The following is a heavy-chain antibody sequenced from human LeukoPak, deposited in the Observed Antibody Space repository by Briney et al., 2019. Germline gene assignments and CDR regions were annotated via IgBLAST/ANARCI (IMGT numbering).Heavy chain of an antibody. V-gene: IGHV3-33*08. CDR2: IWYDGSNK. CDR3: AGVLLWDAFDI. Sequence: GGSLRLSCAASGLTFNNYAIHWVRQAPGKGLEWVAVIWYDGSNKYYADSVKGRFTISRDNSKNTLYLQMNSLRAEDTAVYYCAGVLLWDAFDIWGQGTMVTVSS. CDR1: GLTFNNYA. J-gene: IGHJ3*02. D-gene: IGHD3-10*01.